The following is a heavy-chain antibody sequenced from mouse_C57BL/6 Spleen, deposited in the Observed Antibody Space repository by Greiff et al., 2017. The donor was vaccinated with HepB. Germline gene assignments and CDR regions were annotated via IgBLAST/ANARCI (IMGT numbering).Heavy chain of an antibody. CDR3: HGSSYDFDY. V-gene: IGHV1-76*01. D-gene: IGHD1-1*01. CDR1: GYTFTDYY. CDR2: IYPGSGNT. Sequence: VKLMESGAELVRPGASVKLSCKASGYTFTDYYINWVKQRPGQGLEWIARIYPGSGNTYYNEKFKGKATLTAEKSSSTAYMQLSSLTSEDSAVYFCHGSSYDFDYWGQGTTLTVSS. J-gene: IGHJ2*01.